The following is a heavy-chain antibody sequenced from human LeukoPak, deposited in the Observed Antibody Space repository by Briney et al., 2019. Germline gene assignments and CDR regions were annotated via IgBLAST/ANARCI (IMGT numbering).Heavy chain of an antibody. V-gene: IGHV1-3*01. Sequence: SVRVSCALSVYTFTTYAIHGVRRAPGRGLECMGWINCGNGRTKYSQQLHDRVTITRDTYASTAYMELSSLSSQDTAVYYCTRDKGYQLIRWWGQGTIASDPS. CDR2: INCGNGRT. J-gene: IGHJ4*02. D-gene: IGHD2-2*01. CDR3: TRDKGYQLIRW. CDR1: VYTFTTYA.